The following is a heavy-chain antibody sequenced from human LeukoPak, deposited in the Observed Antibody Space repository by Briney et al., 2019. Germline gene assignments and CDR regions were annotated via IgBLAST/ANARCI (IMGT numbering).Heavy chain of an antibody. J-gene: IGHJ6*02. CDR1: GFTFSSYW. CDR3: ATELVVVAATLDV. Sequence: GGSLRLSCAASGFTFSSYWMSWVRQAPGKGLEWVANIKQDGSEKYYVDSVKGRFTISRDNAKNSLYLQMNSLRAEDTAVCYCATELVVVAATLDVWGQGTTVTVSS. V-gene: IGHV3-7*04. D-gene: IGHD2-15*01. CDR2: IKQDGSEK.